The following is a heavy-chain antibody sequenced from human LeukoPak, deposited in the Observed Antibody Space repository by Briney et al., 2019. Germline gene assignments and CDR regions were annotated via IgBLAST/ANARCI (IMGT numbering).Heavy chain of an antibody. CDR1: GGSFSGYY. CDR2: INHSGST. D-gene: IGHD3-22*01. V-gene: IGHV4-34*01. J-gene: IGHJ6*02. Sequence: SETLSLTCAVYGGSFSGYYWSWIRQPPGKGLEWIGEINHSGSTNYNPSLKSRVTISVDTSKNQFSLKLSSVTAADTAVCYCARGWYYDSSADYYYGMDVWGQGTTVTVSS. CDR3: ARGWYYDSSADYYYGMDV.